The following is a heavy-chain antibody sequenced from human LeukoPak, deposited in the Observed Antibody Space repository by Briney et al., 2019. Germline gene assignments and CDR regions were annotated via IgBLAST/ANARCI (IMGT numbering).Heavy chain of an antibody. CDR2: IGGRGGSA. V-gene: IGHV3-23*01. CDR1: GFTFSSYG. J-gene: IGHJ5*02. Sequence: GGTLRLSCAASGFTFSSYGMSWVRQAPGKGLEWVSSIGGRGGSAYYADSVKGRFTISRDNSKNTLYLRMNSVRAEDTAVYYCARDFKEADPWGQGTLVTVSS. CDR3: ARDFKEADP.